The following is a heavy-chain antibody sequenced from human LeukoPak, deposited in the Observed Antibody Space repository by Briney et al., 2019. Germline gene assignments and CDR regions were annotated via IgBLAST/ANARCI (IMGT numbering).Heavy chain of an antibody. CDR3: ARDWEHCSSTSCYVRAGNAFDI. D-gene: IGHD2-2*01. CDR2: INHSGST. CDR1: GGSFSGYY. Sequence: SETLSLTCAVYGGSFSGYYWSWIRQPPGKGLEWIGEINHSGSTNYNPSLKRRVTISVDTSKNQFSLKLSSETAADTAVYYCARDWEHCSSTSCYVRAGNAFDIWGQGTMVTVSS. V-gene: IGHV4-34*01. J-gene: IGHJ3*02.